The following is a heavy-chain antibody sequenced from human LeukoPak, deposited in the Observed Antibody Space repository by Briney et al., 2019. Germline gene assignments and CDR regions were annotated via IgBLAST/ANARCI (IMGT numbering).Heavy chain of an antibody. J-gene: IGHJ4*02. CDR3: AKAPVTSCRGAYCYPFDS. V-gene: IGHV3-23*01. D-gene: IGHD2-21*01. CDR2: ISGSGGST. CDR1: GFTFSSYG. Sequence: GGTLRLSCAASGFTFSSYGMSWVRQAPGKGLEWVSAISGSGGSTYYADSVKGRFTISRDNSKNTLYLQMNSLRAEDTAVYFCAKAPVTSCRGAYCYPFDSWGQGTLVTVSS.